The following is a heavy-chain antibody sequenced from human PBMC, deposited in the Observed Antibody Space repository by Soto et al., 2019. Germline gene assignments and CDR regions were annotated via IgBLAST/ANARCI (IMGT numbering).Heavy chain of an antibody. CDR2: ITRSGAST. J-gene: IGHJ5*02. CDR1: GFTFDNFA. CDR3: AKGSRGSGMTRPFDP. Sequence: PGGSLRLSCVASGFTFDNFAMTWVRQAPGKGLEWVSTITRSGASTYFADSVKGRFTISRDNSRNTLYVEMNSLRAEDTAIYYCAKGSRGSGMTRPFDPWGQGTLVTVSS. D-gene: IGHD3-10*01. V-gene: IGHV3-23*01.